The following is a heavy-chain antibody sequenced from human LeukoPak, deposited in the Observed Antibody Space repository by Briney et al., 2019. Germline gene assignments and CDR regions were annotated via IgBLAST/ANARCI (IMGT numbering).Heavy chain of an antibody. J-gene: IGHJ4*02. V-gene: IGHV4-34*01. CDR2: INHSGST. CDR1: GGSFSGYY. D-gene: IGHD3-22*01. Sequence: SETLSLTCAVYGGSFSGYYWSWIRQPPGKGLEWIGEINHSGSTSYNPSLKSRVTISVDTSKNQFSLKLSSVTAADTAVYYCASHGYYDSSGFKYWGQGTLVTVSS. CDR3: ASHGYYDSSGFKY.